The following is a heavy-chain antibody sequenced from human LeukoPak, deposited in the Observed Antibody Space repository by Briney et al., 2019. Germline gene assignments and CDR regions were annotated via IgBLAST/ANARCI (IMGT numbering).Heavy chain of an antibody. J-gene: IGHJ4*02. CDR2: ISGSGGST. Sequence: PGGSLRLSCAASGFTFSSYGMSWVRQAPGKGLEWVSAISGSGGSTYYADSVKGRFTISRDNSKNTLYLQMNSLRAEDTAVYYCAREPGGSSASHFDYWGQGTLVTVSS. CDR1: GFTFSSYG. CDR3: AREPGGSSASHFDY. D-gene: IGHD6-6*01. V-gene: IGHV3-23*01.